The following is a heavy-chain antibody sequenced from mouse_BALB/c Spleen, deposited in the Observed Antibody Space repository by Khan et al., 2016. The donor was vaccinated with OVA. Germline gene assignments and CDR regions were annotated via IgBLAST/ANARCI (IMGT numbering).Heavy chain of an antibody. D-gene: IGHD2-4*01. CDR2: IYPGDGST. J-gene: IGHJ4*01. V-gene: IGHV1S56*01. CDR3: ARDGLRGVAMDY. Sequence: VQLQESGPEVVKPGALVKISCKASGYTFTSYDINWVKQRPGQGLEWIGWIYPGDGSTEYNEKFKGKATLTADESSNTAYMQRSSLTSENFAVYFCARDGLRGVAMDYWGQGTSVTVSS. CDR1: GYTFTSYD.